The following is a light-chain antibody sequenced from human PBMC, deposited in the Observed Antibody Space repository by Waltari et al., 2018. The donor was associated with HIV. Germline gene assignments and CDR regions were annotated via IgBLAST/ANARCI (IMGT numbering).Light chain of an antibody. J-gene: IGKJ4*01. CDR3: QQRSNWPLT. V-gene: IGKV3-11*01. CDR1: QSVSSY. CDR2: DAS. Sequence: EIVLPQSPAPLSLSTGERATLSCRARQSVSSYLAWYQQKPGQAPRPLLYDASNRATGIPARFSGSGSGTDFTLTISSLEPEDFAVYYCQQRSNWPLTFGGGTKVEIK.